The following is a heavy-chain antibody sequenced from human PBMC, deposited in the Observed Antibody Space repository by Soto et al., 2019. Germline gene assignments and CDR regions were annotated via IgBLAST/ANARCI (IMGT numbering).Heavy chain of an antibody. Sequence: QVQLQESGPGLVKPSQTLSLTCTVSGGSISSGDYYWSWIRQPPGKGLEWIGYIYYSGSTYYNPSLKSRVTISVDTSKNQFSLKLSSVTAADTAVYYCHAHKIYYYDSSGLDYWGQGTLVTVSS. CDR1: GGSISSGDYY. CDR3: HAHKIYYYDSSGLDY. D-gene: IGHD3-22*01. J-gene: IGHJ4*02. CDR2: IYYSGST. V-gene: IGHV4-30-4*01.